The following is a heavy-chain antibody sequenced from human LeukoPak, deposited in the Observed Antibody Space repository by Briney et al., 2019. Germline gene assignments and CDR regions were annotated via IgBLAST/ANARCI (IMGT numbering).Heavy chain of an antibody. J-gene: IGHJ3*02. V-gene: IGHV3-23*01. CDR3: AKGRNYLDAFDM. D-gene: IGHD3-16*02. Sequence: GGSLRLSCAASGLIFSNYAMSWVRQAPGKGLEWVSATSGSGASTHFADSVKGRFTVSRDNSKNMLYLQMDSLKAEDTAVYFCAKGRNYLDAFDMWGQGTMVTVSS. CDR1: GLIFSNYA. CDR2: TSGSGAST.